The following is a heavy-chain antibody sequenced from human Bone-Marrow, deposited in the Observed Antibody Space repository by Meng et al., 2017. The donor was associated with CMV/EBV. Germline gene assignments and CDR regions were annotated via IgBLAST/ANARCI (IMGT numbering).Heavy chain of an antibody. Sequence: SETLSLTCTVSGGSVSSGSYYWSWIRQPPGKGLEWIGYIYYSGSTNYNPSLKSRVTISVDTSKNQFSLKLSSVTAADTAVYYCAKSGGMTGDAFDIWGQGTMVTVSS. D-gene: IGHD6-25*01. CDR1: GGSVSSGSYY. J-gene: IGHJ3*02. V-gene: IGHV4-61*01. CDR3: AKSGGMTGDAFDI. CDR2: IYYSGST.